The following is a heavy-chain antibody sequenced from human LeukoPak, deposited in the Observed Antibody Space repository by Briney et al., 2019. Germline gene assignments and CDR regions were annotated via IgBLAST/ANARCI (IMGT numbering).Heavy chain of an antibody. D-gene: IGHD2-2*02. V-gene: IGHV4-59*08. CDR3: ARTYGYCSSTSCYTNWFDP. Sequence: PSETLSLTCTVSGGSISSYYWSWIRQPPGKGLEWIGYIYYSGSTNYDPSLKSRVTISVDTSKNQFSLKLSSVTAADTAVYYCARTYGYCSSTSCYTNWFDPWGQGTLVTVSS. CDR2: IYYSGST. CDR1: GGSISSYY. J-gene: IGHJ5*02.